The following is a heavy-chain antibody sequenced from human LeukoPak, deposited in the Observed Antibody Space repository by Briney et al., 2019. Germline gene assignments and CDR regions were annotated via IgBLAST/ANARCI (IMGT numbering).Heavy chain of an antibody. D-gene: IGHD5-24*01. J-gene: IGHJ4*02. CDR2: ISGSADIT. Sequence: GGSLRLSCAASGFTFATYAMSWVRQPPGKGLEWVSSISGSADITYYADSVKGRFTISRHNSKNTLYLQMNSLRAEDTAVYYCARVNGYNSYFDYWGQGTLVTVSS. CDR1: GFTFATYA. CDR3: ARVNGYNSYFDY. V-gene: IGHV3-23*01.